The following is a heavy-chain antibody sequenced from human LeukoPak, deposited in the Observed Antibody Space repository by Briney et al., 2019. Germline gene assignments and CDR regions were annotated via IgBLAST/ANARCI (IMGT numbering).Heavy chain of an antibody. CDR1: GYTFTSYY. CDR2: INPSGGST. V-gene: IGHV1-46*01. J-gene: IGHJ4*02. D-gene: IGHD6-19*01. CDR3: ARDYGSGWYYDY. Sequence: GASVKVSCKASGYTFTSYYMHWVRQAPGQGLEWMGIINPSGGSTSYAQKFQGRVTMTRDTSTSTVYMELSSLRSEDTAAYYCARDYGSGWYYDYWGQGTLVTVSS.